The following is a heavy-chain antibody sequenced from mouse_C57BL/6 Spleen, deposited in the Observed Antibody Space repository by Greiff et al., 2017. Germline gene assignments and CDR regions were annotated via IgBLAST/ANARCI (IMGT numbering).Heavy chain of an antibody. CDR2: FHPYNDDT. CDR1: GYTFTTYP. Sequence: SGAELVKPGASVKMSCKASGYTFTTYPIEWMKQNHGKSLEWIGNFHPYNDDTKYNEKFKGKATLTVEKSSSTVYLELSRLTSDDSAVYYCARGPLVTTVVDPSYWDFDVWGTGTTVTVSS. CDR3: ARGPLVTTVVDPSYWDFDV. D-gene: IGHD1-1*01. J-gene: IGHJ1*03. V-gene: IGHV1-47*01.